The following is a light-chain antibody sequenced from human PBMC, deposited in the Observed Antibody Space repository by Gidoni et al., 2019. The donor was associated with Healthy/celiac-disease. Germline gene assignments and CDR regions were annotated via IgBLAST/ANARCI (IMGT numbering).Light chain of an antibody. CDR3: QQRYSTLPLT. CDR2: AAS. Sequence: DNQMIQSLSSLSAPVGDRVTIPCRASQSISSYLKWYQQKPGIAPKPLIYAASSLQSGVPSRFSGSGCGSDFAINISSLQPQEFATDYCQQRYSTLPLTFGEGTRVEIK. J-gene: IGKJ4*01. V-gene: IGKV1-39*01. CDR1: QSISSY.